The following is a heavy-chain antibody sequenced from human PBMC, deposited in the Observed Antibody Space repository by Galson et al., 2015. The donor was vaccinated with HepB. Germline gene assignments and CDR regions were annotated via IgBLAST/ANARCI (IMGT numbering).Heavy chain of an antibody. Sequence: QSGAEVKKPGESLRISCKGSGYSFTSYWISWVRQMPGKGLGWMGRIDPSDSYTNYSPSFQGHVTISADKSISTAYLQWSSLKASDTAMYYCARRERCTNGVCHGVRYWGQGTLVTVSS. J-gene: IGHJ4*02. D-gene: IGHD2-8*01. CDR2: IDPSDSYT. CDR3: ARRERCTNGVCHGVRY. CDR1: GYSFTSYW. V-gene: IGHV5-10-1*01.